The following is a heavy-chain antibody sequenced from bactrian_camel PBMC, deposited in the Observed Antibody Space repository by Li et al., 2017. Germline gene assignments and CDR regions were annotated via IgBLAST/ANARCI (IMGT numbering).Heavy chain of an antibody. Sequence: VQLVESGGKSVQAGETLSLSCAASGVAVGDRCMGWFRQVPGKEREGVASIDRAGRTTYADSVKGRFTISKDSAKKTLYLQMNSLKPDDTAMYYCAAGLPGANRCSDYWGEGTQVTVSS. CDR1: GVAVGDRC. V-gene: IGHV3S55*01. CDR3: AAGLPGANRCSDY. D-gene: IGHD3*01. CDR2: IDRAGRT. J-gene: IGHJ4*01.